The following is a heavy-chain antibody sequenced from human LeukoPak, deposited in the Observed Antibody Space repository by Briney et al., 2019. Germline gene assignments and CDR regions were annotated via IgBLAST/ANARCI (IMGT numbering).Heavy chain of an antibody. V-gene: IGHV4-59*08. D-gene: IGHD1-26*01. CDR2: IYHSGST. CDR1: GGSITSYY. J-gene: IGHJ4*02. Sequence: SETLSLTCTVSGGSITSYYWSWIRQPPGKGLEWIGYIYHSGSTNYNPSLNSRVTTSVDTSKNQFSLNLSSVTAADTAVYYCAKPLAEWEHRDYWGQGTLVTVSS. CDR3: AKPLAEWEHRDY.